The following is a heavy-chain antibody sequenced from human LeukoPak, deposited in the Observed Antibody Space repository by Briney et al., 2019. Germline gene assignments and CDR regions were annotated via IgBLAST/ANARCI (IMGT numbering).Heavy chain of an antibody. J-gene: IGHJ4*02. CDR3: AKLAKYFYGSETYYSFEH. Sequence: GGSLRLSCAASGFSFTTYRMSWVRQAPGKGLEWVANIKQDGTEKYYVDSVKGRFTISRDNAKNSLYLQMNSLRVEDTAVYYCAKLAKYFYGSETYYSFEHWGQGTPVTASS. CDR2: IKQDGTEK. V-gene: IGHV3-7*01. D-gene: IGHD3-10*01. CDR1: GFSFTTYR.